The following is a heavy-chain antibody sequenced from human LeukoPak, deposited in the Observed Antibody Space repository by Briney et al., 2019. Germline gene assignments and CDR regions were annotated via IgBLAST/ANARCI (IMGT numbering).Heavy chain of an antibody. CDR3: GRVLYSGSYHRDAFDI. J-gene: IGHJ3*02. CDR1: GYTFTGYY. D-gene: IGHD1-26*01. V-gene: IGHV1-2*02. CDR2: INPNSGDT. Sequence: ASVKVSYTSSGYTFTGYYMHWVRQAPGQGLEWLGWINPNSGDTNYAQKFQGTVTMIKETSISIAYMDMSRQRSDDTAVYYCGRVLYSGSYHRDAFDIWGQGTMVTFSS.